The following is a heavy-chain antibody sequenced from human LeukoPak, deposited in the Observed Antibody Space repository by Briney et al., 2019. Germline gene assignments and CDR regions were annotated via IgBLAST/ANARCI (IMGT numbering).Heavy chain of an antibody. D-gene: IGHD4-17*01. CDR1: GGSFSGYY. V-gene: IGHV4-34*01. J-gene: IGHJ4*02. CDR2: IYHSGST. CDR3: ARNGDYSVDS. Sequence: SETLSLTCAVYGGSFSGYYWSWIRRPPGKGLEWIAEIYHSGSTNYNPSLKSRVTISVDKSKNEFSLKLNSVTAADTAVYYCARNGDYSVDSWGQGTLVTVSS.